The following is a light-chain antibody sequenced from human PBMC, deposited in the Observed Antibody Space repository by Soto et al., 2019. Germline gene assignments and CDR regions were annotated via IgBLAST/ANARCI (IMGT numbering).Light chain of an antibody. V-gene: IGKV3-20*01. CDR3: QQYDSSWT. CDR2: DAS. J-gene: IGKJ1*01. Sequence: EIVLTQSPGTLSLSPGERATLSCRASQIVSTNWLAWYQQKPGQAPILLIYDASRRATGIPDRFSGSGSGTAFPLSISRLEPDDFAVYYCQQYDSSWTFGQGTKVEIK. CDR1: QIVSTNW.